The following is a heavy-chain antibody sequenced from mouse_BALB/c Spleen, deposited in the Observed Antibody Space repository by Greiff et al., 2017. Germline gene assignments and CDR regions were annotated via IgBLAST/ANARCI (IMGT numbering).Heavy chain of an antibody. CDR1: GYTFTSYW. J-gene: IGHJ4*01. Sequence: VQLQQSGAELARPGASVKLSCKASGYTFTSYWMQWVKQRPGQGLEWIGAIYPGDGDTRYTQKFKGKATLTADKSSSTAYMQLSSLASEDSAVYYCARSGYGNLYAMDYWGQGTSVTVSS. D-gene: IGHD2-10*02. CDR2: IYPGDGDT. V-gene: IGHV1-87*01. CDR3: ARSGYGNLYAMDY.